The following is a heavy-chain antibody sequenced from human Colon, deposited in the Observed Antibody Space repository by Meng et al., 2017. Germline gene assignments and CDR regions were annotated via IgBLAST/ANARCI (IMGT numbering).Heavy chain of an antibody. CDR2: TYYRSKWYN. V-gene: IGHV6-1*01. CDR1: GSSLHRTGAA. CDR3: ARDYGTSRPFEY. J-gene: IGHJ4*02. Sequence: LHHSVPGLVKPSQPLSLPCAISGSSLHRTGAAWSWIRQSPSRGLEWLGMTYYRSKWYNDYAVSVKGRIAINPDTSKNQFFLQLNSVTPEDTAVYYCARDYGTSRPFEYWGQGILVTVSS. D-gene: IGHD1/OR15-1a*01.